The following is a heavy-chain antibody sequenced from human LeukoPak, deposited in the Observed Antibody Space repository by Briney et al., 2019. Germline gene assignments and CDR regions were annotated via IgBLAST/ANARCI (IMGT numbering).Heavy chain of an antibody. Sequence: GGSLRLSCTASGFTFDDFSIHWVRQTPGKGLEWVSLISKYGDRTYYADSVKGRYTSSRDTPKNTLYLQMNSLRVEDTAVYYCASWPVGWYGEDSWGQGTLVTVSS. CDR3: ASWPVGWYGEDS. D-gene: IGHD6-19*01. CDR1: GFTFDDFS. J-gene: IGHJ4*02. CDR2: ISKYGDRT. V-gene: IGHV3-43*01.